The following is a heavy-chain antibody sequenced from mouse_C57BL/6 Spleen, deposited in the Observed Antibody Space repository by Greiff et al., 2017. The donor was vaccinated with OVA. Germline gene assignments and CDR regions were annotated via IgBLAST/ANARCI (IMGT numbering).Heavy chain of an antibody. Sequence: QVQLKESGAELARPGASVKMSCKASGYTFTSYTMHWVKQRPGQGLEWIGYINPSSGYTKYNQKFKDKATLTADKSSSTAYMQLSSLTSEDSAVYYCARSSTYYAMDYWGQGTSVTVSS. CDR3: ARSSTYYAMDY. CDR2: INPSSGYT. CDR1: GYTFTSYT. J-gene: IGHJ4*01. V-gene: IGHV1-4*01.